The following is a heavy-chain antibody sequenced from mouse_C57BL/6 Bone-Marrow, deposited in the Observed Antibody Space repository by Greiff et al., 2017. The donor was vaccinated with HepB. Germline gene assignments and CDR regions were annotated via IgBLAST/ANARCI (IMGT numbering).Heavy chain of an antibody. CDR1: GFSLTSYG. Sequence: VKVVESGPGLVQPSQSLSITCTVSGFSLTSYGVHWVRQSPGKGLEWLGVIWSGGSTDYNAAFISRLSISKDNSKSQVFFKMNSLQADDTAIYYCASNSNYLAWFAYWGQGTLVTVSA. V-gene: IGHV2-2*01. CDR2: IWSGGST. D-gene: IGHD2-5*01. J-gene: IGHJ3*01. CDR3: ASNSNYLAWFAY.